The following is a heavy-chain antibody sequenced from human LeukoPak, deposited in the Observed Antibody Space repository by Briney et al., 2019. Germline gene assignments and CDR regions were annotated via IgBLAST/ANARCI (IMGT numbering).Heavy chain of an antibody. V-gene: IGHV3-48*03. CDR3: VVAGPDYFDY. CDR2: ISSSGTTI. CDR1: GFTFSSYE. D-gene: IGHD6-19*01. Sequence: PGGSLRLSCAASGFTFSSYEMNWVRQAPGKGLEWVSYISSSGTTIYYADSVKGRFTISRDNAKNSLYLQMNSLRAEDTAVYYCVVAGPDYFDYWGQGTLVTVSS. J-gene: IGHJ4*02.